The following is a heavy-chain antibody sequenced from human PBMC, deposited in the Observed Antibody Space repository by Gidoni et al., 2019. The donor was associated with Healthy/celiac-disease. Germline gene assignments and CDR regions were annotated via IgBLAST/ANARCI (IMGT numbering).Heavy chain of an antibody. CDR3: AIILHSSPGHY. D-gene: IGHD6-13*01. V-gene: IGHV1-3*01. J-gene: IGHJ4*02. CDR1: GDTFTSYA. CDR2: INAGNGNT. Sequence: QVQLVQSGAEVKKPGASVKVSCTASGDTFTSYAMHWVRQAPGQRLEWMGWINAGNGNTKYSQKFQGRVTITRDTSASTAYMELSSLRSEDTAVYYCAIILHSSPGHYWGQGTLVTVSS.